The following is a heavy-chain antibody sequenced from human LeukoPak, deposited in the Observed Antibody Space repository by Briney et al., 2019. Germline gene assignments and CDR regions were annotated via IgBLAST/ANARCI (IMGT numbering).Heavy chain of an antibody. Sequence: GGSRRLSCAVSGLTFTTYAMSWVRQAPGKGLEWVSAISGSGGSTYYADSVKGRFTISRDNSKNTLYLQMNSLRAEDTAVYYCAKDGSSGYYYSTLDYWGQGTLVTVSS. CDR1: GLTFTTYA. D-gene: IGHD3-22*01. J-gene: IGHJ4*02. CDR3: AKDGSSGYYYSTLDY. V-gene: IGHV3-23*01. CDR2: ISGSGGST.